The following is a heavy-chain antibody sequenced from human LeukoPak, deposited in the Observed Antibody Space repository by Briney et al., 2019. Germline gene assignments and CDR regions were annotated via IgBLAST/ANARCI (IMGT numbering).Heavy chain of an antibody. D-gene: IGHD1-26*01. CDR2: IYHSGST. Sequence: PSETLSLTCTVSGYSISSGYYWGWIRQPPGKGQEWIGSIYHSGSTYYNPSLKSRVTISVDTSKNQFSLKLSSVTAADTAVYYCAAASGSYYYYYMDVWGKGTTVTVSS. V-gene: IGHV4-38-2*02. CDR3: AAASGSYYYYYMDV. J-gene: IGHJ6*03. CDR1: GYSISSGYY.